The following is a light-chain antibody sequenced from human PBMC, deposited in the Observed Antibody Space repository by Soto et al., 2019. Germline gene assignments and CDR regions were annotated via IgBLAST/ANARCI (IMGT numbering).Light chain of an antibody. V-gene: IGKV1-27*01. J-gene: IGKJ3*01. CDR1: QGISND. CDR2: AAS. CDR3: QKYDSAPPVT. Sequence: DIQMTQSPSSLSASVVDRVTITCRASQGISNDLAWYQQKPGKVPKLLIYAASTLHSGVPYRCSGSGDGTDFTITISSMQPEDVATYYCQKYDSAPPVTFGPGPKVEFK.